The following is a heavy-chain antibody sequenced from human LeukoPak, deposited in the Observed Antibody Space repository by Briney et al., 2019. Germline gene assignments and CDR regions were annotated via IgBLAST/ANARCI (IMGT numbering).Heavy chain of an antibody. CDR2: INPTGGST. CDR1: GYTFTSYF. Sequence: ASVKVSCKASGYTFTSYFIHWVRQAPGQGLEWMGIINPTGGSTSYAQKFQGRVTMTRDTSTSTVYMELSSLGSEDTAVYYCARDHRFPTSGYYCPLGYWGQGTLVTVSS. J-gene: IGHJ4*02. V-gene: IGHV1-46*01. CDR3: ARDHRFPTSGYYCPLGY. D-gene: IGHD3-22*01.